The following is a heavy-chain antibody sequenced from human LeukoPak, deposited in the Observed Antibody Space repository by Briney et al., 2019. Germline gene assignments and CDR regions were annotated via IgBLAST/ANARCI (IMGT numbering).Heavy chain of an antibody. J-gene: IGHJ5*02. V-gene: IGHV3-7*01. CDR1: GFTFSSYW. CDR3: AREGSGRYVGTGAQS. D-gene: IGHD6-19*01. CDR2: IKEDGSEI. Sequence: GGSLRLSCEASGFTFSSYWMSWVRQAPGKGLEWVANIKEDGSEIHCVDSVKGRFTISRDNAKNSVYLQMNSLRAEDTSVYYCAREGSGRYVGTGAQSWGQGTLVTVSS.